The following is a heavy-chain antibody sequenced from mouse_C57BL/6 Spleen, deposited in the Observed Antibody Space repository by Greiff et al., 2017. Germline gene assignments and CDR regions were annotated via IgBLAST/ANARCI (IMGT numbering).Heavy chain of an antibody. J-gene: IGHJ4*01. Sequence: VQLKESGGGLVKPGGSLKLSCAASGFTFSDYGMHWVRQAPEKGLEWVAYISSGSSTIYYADTGKGRFTISRDNAKNTLFLQMTSLRSEDTAMYYCARRRRMGGDYWGQGTSVTVSS. V-gene: IGHV5-17*01. CDR2: ISSGSSTI. CDR3: ARRRRMGGDY. CDR1: GFTFSDYG. D-gene: IGHD2-10*02.